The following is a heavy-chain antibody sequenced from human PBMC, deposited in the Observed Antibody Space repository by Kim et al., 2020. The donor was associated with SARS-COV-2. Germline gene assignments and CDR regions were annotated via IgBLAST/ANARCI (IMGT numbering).Heavy chain of an antibody. D-gene: IGHD5-18*01. Sequence: GGSLRLSCAASGFTFSDYYMSWIRQAPGKGLEWVSYISSSSSYTNYADSVKGRFTISRDNAKNSLYLQMNSLRAEDTAVYYCARDKRDRIQRDFDYWGQGTLVTVSS. J-gene: IGHJ4*02. V-gene: IGHV3-11*05. CDR3: ARDKRDRIQRDFDY. CDR1: GFTFSDYY. CDR2: ISSSSSYT.